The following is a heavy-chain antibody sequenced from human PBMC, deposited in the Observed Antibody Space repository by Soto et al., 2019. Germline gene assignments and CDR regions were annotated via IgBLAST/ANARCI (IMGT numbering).Heavy chain of an antibody. D-gene: IGHD5-18*01. CDR1: GFTFGSYA. V-gene: IGHV3-23*01. Sequence: EVQLLESGGGLVQPGGSLRLSCAASGFTFGSYAMIWVRKAPGKGLGWVSTISSSGDSTYYADSVKGRFTVSRDNSMNTLYMQMNSLRAEDTAVYYCAKSDTALSYGFDPWGQGTLVTVSS. CDR2: ISSSGDST. J-gene: IGHJ5*02. CDR3: AKSDTALSYGFDP.